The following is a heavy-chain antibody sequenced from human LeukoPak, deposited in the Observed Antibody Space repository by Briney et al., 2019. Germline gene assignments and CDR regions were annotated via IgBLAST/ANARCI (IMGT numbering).Heavy chain of an antibody. V-gene: IGHV3-74*01. CDR3: AREVEVVPATMGAYYYYYMDV. J-gene: IGHJ6*03. D-gene: IGHD2-2*01. CDR1: GFTISNHW. Sequence: PGGSLRLSCAASGFTISNHWMHWVRQAPGKGLVWVSRINSDGRRTSYADSVKGRFTISRDNAKNTLYLQMNSLRPDDTAAYYCAREVEVVPATMGAYYYYYMDVWGKGTTVTVSS. CDR2: INSDGRRT.